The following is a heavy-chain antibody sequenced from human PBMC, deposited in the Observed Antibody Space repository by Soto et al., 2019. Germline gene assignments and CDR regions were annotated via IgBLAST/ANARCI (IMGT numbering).Heavy chain of an antibody. CDR3: AKACLWFGEPRISGDSDYFDY. V-gene: IGHV3-30*18. D-gene: IGHD3-10*01. CDR1: GFTFSSYG. J-gene: IGHJ4*02. CDR2: ISYDGSNK. Sequence: QVQLVESGGGVVQPGRSLRLSCAASGFTFSSYGMHWVRQAPGKGLEWVAVISYDGSNKYYADSVKGRFTISRDNSKNTLYLQKNSLRSEDTAVYYCAKACLWFGEPRISGDSDYFDYWGQGTLVTVSS.